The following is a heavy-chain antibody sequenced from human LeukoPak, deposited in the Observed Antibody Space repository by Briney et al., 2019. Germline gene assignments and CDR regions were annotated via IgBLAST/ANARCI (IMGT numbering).Heavy chain of an antibody. D-gene: IGHD3-3*02. Sequence: KASETLSLTCTVSGGSISSYYWSWIRQPPGKGLEWIGYIYYSGSTNYNPSLKSRVTISVDTSKNQFSLKLSSVTAADTAVYYCARAAIASFFDYRGQGTLVTVSS. CDR2: IYYSGST. V-gene: IGHV4-59*01. J-gene: IGHJ4*02. CDR3: ARAAIASFFDY. CDR1: GGSISSYY.